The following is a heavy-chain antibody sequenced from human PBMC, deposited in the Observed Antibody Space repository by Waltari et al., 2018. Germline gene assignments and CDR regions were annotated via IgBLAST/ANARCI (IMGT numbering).Heavy chain of an antibody. Sequence: QVQLQESGPGLVKPSETLSLTCTVSGGSISSYYWSWIRQPPGKGLEWIGYIYYSGRTNYNPSLKSRVTISVDTSKNQFSLKLSSVTAADTAVYYCARAVSYRSYYGSGSYYNGFDYWGQGTLVTVSS. CDR3: ARAVSYRSYYGSGSYYNGFDY. J-gene: IGHJ4*02. CDR1: GGSISSYY. V-gene: IGHV4-59*01. CDR2: IYYSGRT. D-gene: IGHD3-10*01.